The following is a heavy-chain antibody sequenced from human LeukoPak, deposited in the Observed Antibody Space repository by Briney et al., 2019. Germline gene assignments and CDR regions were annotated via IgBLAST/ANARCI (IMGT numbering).Heavy chain of an antibody. CDR2: IKQDGSEK. CDR1: GFTVSSSY. D-gene: IGHD1/OR15-1a*01. J-gene: IGHJ6*02. CDR3: ARYSVTLHNNRHGMDV. V-gene: IGHV3-7*05. Sequence: PGGSLRLSCAASGFTVSSSYMNWVRQAPGKGLEWVANIKQDGSEKYYVDSVKGRFIISRDNAKNSLYLEMNSLRVEDTAVYYCARYSVTLHNNRHGMDVWGQGTTVTVSS.